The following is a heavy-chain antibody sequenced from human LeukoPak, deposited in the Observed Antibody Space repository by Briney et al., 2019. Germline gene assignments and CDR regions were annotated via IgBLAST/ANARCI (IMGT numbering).Heavy chain of an antibody. CDR3: ARGAWASRLAP. V-gene: IGHV4-34*01. J-gene: IGHJ5*02. Sequence: PSETLSLTCAVYGESLNSYYWSWIRQPPGKGLEWIGEIYESGSTEYNPSLKSRVTISMVPSKQQFSLSLSSVTAADTAVYDCARGAWASRLAPWGLGTPVIVSS. D-gene: IGHD1-26*01. CDR1: GESLNSYY. CDR2: IYESGST.